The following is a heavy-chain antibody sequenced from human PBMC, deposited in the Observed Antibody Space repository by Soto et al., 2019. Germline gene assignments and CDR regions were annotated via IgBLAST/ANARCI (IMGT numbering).Heavy chain of an antibody. J-gene: IGHJ4*02. D-gene: IGHD3-16*01. CDR1: GYTFTSYA. CDR2: INAGNGNT. Sequence: ASVKVSCKASGYTFTSYAMHWVRQAPGQRLEWMGWINAGNGNTKYSQKFQGRVTITRDTSASTAYMELSSLRSEDTAVYYCARDGNGFLHWGELYPYYFDYWGQGTLVTVSS. V-gene: IGHV1-3*01. CDR3: ARDGNGFLHWGELYPYYFDY.